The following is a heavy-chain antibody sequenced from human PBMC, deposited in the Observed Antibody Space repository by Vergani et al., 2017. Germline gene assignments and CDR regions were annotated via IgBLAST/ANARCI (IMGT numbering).Heavy chain of an antibody. CDR2: ISSSGSTK. D-gene: IGHD3-22*01. CDR1: GFTFSDYY. Sequence: QVQLVESGGGLVKPGGSLRLSCAASGFTFSDYYMSWIRQAPGKGLEWVSYISSSGSTKYYADSVKGRFTISRDNAKNSLYLQMNSLRAEDTAVYYCASGSYYYDSSGYPVFDAFDIWGQGTMVTVSS. J-gene: IGHJ3*02. V-gene: IGHV3-11*04. CDR3: ASGSYYYDSSGYPVFDAFDI.